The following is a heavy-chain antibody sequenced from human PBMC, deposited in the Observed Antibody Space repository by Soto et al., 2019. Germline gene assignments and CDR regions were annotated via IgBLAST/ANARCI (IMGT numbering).Heavy chain of an antibody. CDR2: INSDGSST. Sequence: GGSLRLSCEASGLIFSSYWLYWVRQSAEKGLVWVSRINSDGSSTAYADSVKGRFTISRDNAKNTLYLQMNSLRVEDTAVYYCARDRPDISNPTDHPMFYYCGQGTQVTVSS. V-gene: IGHV3-74*01. D-gene: IGHD6-6*01. CDR3: ARDRPDISNPTDHPMFYY. J-gene: IGHJ4*02. CDR1: GLIFSSYW.